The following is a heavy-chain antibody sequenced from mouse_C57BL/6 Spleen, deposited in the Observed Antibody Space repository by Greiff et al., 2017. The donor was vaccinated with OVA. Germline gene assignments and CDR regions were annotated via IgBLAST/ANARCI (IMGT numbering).Heavy chain of an antibody. CDR3: TTWGTTVFRSY. CDR2: IDPENGDT. CDR1: GFNIKEDY. D-gene: IGHD1-1*01. V-gene: IGHV14-4*01. J-gene: IGHJ3*01. Sequence: VQLKESGAELVRPGASVKLSCTASGFNIKEDYMHWVKQRPEQGLEWIGWIDPENGDTEYASTFQGKATITADTSSNTAYRQLSSLTSEDTAVYYCTTWGTTVFRSYWGQGTLVTVSA.